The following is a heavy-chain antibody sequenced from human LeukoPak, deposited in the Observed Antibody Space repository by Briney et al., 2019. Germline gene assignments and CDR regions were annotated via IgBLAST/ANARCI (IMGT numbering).Heavy chain of an antibody. CDR2: ISYDGSNE. CDR3: AKAAMVRGVINDAFDI. V-gene: IGHV3-30*04. Sequence: HSGGSLRLSCAASGFTFSSYVMHWVRQAPGKGLEWVAIISYDGSNEYYADSVKGRFTISRDNSKNTLYLQMNSLRAEDMALYYCAKAAMVRGVINDAFDIWGQGTMVTVSS. CDR1: GFTFSSYV. D-gene: IGHD3-10*01. J-gene: IGHJ3*02.